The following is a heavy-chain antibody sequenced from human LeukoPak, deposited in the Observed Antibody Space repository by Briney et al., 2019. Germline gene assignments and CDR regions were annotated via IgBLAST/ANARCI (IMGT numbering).Heavy chain of an antibody. CDR3: ARFHSSLHTAGGY. Sequence: ASVKVPCKASGYTFTSYYMHWVRQAPGQGLEWMGIINPSGGGTSYAQNFQGRVTMTRDTSTSTVYMELSSLKSEDTAVYYCARFHSSLHTAGGYWGQGTLVTVSS. CDR2: INPSGGGT. V-gene: IGHV1-46*01. D-gene: IGHD5-18*01. CDR1: GYTFTSYY. J-gene: IGHJ4*02.